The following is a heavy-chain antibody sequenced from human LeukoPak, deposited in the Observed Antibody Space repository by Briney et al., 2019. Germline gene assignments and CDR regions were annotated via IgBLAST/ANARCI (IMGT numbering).Heavy chain of an antibody. D-gene: IGHD6-13*01. CDR1: GFTFSSYS. Sequence: PGGSLRLSCAASGFTFSSYSMSGVRQAPAEGLEWVSAISPSGDSTSYPDSVKGPFTISRDNSKNTVYLQMNSLTAEDTAIYYCARRLPVAGRTDFFDYWGEGTLVTVSS. J-gene: IGHJ4*02. V-gene: IGHV3-23*01. CDR2: ISPSGDST. CDR3: ARRLPVAGRTDFFDY.